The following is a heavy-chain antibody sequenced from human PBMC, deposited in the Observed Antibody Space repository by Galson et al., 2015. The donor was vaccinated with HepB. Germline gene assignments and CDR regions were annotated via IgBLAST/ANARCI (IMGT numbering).Heavy chain of an antibody. D-gene: IGHD6-19*01. Sequence: CAISGDSVSSNDAVWNWIGQSPARGLEWLGRTYYRSKWYNGYAVSVKSRITINPDTSKNQFSLQLNSVTPEDTAVYYCARVRARQWLVRGYYYYGMDVWGQGTTVTVSS. J-gene: IGHJ6*02. CDR1: GDSVSSNDAV. CDR2: TYYRSKWYN. V-gene: IGHV6-1*01. CDR3: ARVRARQWLVRGYYYYGMDV.